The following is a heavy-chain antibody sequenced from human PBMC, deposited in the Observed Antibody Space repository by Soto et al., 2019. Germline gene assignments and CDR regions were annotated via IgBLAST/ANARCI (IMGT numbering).Heavy chain of an antibody. Sequence: PGGSLRLSCATSGFSFSTYAIHWVRQAPGKGLDWVAVISNDGSKRYYAQSVKGRFTISRDNSNNTVDLQMNSLRAEDTALYYCARSIAVAGPDYWGPGTLVPVSS. J-gene: IGHJ4*02. CDR2: ISNDGSKR. V-gene: IGHV3-30-3*01. CDR3: ARSIAVAGPDY. D-gene: IGHD6-19*01. CDR1: GFSFSTYA.